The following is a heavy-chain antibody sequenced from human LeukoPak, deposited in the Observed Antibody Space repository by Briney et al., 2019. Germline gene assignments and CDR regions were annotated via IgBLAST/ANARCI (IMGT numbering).Heavy chain of an antibody. Sequence: GGSLRLSCAASGFTFSSYEMNWVRQAPGKGLEWVSYISSSSSTIYYADSVKGRFTISRDNAKNSLYLQMNSLRAEDTAVYYCARVAATLYYYYYMDVWGKGTTVTISS. J-gene: IGHJ6*03. CDR2: ISSSSSTI. CDR1: GFTFSSYE. CDR3: ARVAATLYYYYYMDV. D-gene: IGHD2-15*01. V-gene: IGHV3-48*01.